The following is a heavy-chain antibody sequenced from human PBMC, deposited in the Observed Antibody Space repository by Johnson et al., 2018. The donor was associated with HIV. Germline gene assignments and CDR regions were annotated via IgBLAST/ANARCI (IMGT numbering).Heavy chain of an antibody. CDR3: ARSGAASIAARGDAFDI. V-gene: IGHV3-30-3*01. CDR1: GFTFSSYA. D-gene: IGHD6-6*01. J-gene: IGHJ3*02. CDR2: ISYDGSNK. Sequence: QVQLVESGGGVVQPGRSLSLSCAASGFTFSSYAMYWVRQAPGKGLEWVAFISYDGSNKYYADSVKGRFTISRDNSKNTLYLQMNSLRAEDTAVYYCARSGAASIAARGDAFDIWGQGTMVTVSS.